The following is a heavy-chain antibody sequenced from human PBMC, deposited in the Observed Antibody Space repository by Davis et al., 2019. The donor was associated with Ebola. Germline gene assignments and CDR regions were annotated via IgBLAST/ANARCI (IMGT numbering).Heavy chain of an antibody. CDR3: ARQLSPIPSMVRAVITVGFDP. J-gene: IGHJ5*02. CDR2: IDPNDSYS. Sequence: PGGSLRLSCKASGYSFSSYWIYWVRQMPGKGLEWMGRIDPNDSYSNYSPSFQGHVTISADKSISTAYLQWSSLKASDTAMYYCARQLSPIPSMVRAVITVGFDPWGQGTLVIVSS. CDR1: GYSFSSYW. D-gene: IGHD3-10*01. V-gene: IGHV5-10-1*01.